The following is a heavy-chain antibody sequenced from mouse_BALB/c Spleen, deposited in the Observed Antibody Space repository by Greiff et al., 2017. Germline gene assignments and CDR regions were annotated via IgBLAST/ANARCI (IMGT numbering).Heavy chain of an antibody. J-gene: IGHJ2*01. Sequence: QVQLQQSGAELARPGASVKLSCKASGYTFTSYWMQWVKQRPGQGLEWIGAIYPGDGDTRYTQKFKGKATLTADKSSSTAYMQLSSLASEDSAVYYCASRKLGFDYWGQGTTLTVSS. D-gene: IGHD4-1*01. CDR1: GYTFTSYW. CDR3: ASRKLGFDY. V-gene: IGHV1-87*01. CDR2: IYPGDGDT.